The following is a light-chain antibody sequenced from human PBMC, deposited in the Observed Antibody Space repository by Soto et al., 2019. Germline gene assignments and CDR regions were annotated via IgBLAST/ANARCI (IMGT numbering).Light chain of an antibody. CDR1: QSVLYSSNNRNY. Sequence: DIVMTQSADSLAVSLGERATINCKSSQSVLYSSNNRNYLAWYQQKPGQPPKLLIYWASTRESGVPDRFSGSGSGTDFTLTISNLQAEDVAVYYCQQYRTTPSWTFGQGTKVEIK. J-gene: IGKJ1*01. CDR2: WAS. CDR3: QQYRTTPSWT. V-gene: IGKV4-1*01.